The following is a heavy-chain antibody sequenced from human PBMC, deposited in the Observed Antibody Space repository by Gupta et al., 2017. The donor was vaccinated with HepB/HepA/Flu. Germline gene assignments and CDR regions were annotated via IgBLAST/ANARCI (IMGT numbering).Heavy chain of an antibody. CDR3: ARRGIAAADLIDY. CDR1: GGSISSSSYY. J-gene: IGHJ4*02. V-gene: IGHV4-39*01. Sequence: QLQLQESGPGLVKPSETLSLTCTVSGGSISSSSYYWGWIRQPPGKGLEWIGSIYYSGSTSYNPSLKSRVTISVDTSKNQFSLKLSSVTAADTAVYYCARRGIAAADLIDYWGQGTLVTVSS. CDR2: IYYSGST. D-gene: IGHD6-13*01.